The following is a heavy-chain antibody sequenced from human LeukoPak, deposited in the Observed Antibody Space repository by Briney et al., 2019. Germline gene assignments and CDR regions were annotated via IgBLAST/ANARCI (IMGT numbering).Heavy chain of an antibody. CDR2: INPKSGGA. D-gene: IGHD1-1*01. V-gene: IGHV1-2*06. CDR3: ARGYDGDY. CDR1: GYTFTDYY. J-gene: IGHJ4*02. Sequence: ASVKVSCKTSGYTFTDYYIHWVRQAPGQGLERMGRINPKSGGANFAQKYQGRVTMTRDTSIGTAYMELNRLTSDDTAVFYCARGYDGDYWGQGTLVTVSS.